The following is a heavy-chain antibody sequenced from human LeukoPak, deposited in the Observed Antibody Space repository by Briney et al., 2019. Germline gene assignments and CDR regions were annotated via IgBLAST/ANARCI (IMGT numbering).Heavy chain of an antibody. D-gene: IGHD6-19*01. Sequence: PSETLSLTCTVSGGSISSSSYWWGWIRQPPGKGLEWIGSIYYSGSTYYNPSLKSRVTISVDTSKNQFSLKLSSVTAADTAVYYCARVNIAVAGSDYWGQGTLVTVSS. J-gene: IGHJ4*02. CDR2: IYYSGST. CDR3: ARVNIAVAGSDY. CDR1: GGSISSSSYW. V-gene: IGHV4-39*07.